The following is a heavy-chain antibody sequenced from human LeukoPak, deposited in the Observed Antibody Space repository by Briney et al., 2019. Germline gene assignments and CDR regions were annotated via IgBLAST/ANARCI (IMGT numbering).Heavy chain of an antibody. D-gene: IGHD1-26*01. CDR1: GESFSGYY. Sequence: SETLSLTCAVYGESFSGYYWTWIRQPPGKGLEWIADVNHSGSTNYNPSLKSRVIISVDTSKNQFSLRLTSVTDADTAVYYCARAREGATIDYWGQGTLVTVSS. CDR2: VNHSGST. J-gene: IGHJ4*02. CDR3: ARAREGATIDY. V-gene: IGHV4-34*01.